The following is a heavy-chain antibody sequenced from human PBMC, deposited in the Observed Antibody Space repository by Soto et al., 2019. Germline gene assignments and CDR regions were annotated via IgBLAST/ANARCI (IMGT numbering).Heavy chain of an antibody. Sequence: QVQLVQSGGEVKKPGASVKVSCKASGYTFTNYGISWVRQAPGQGLEWMGWINVYNGNTKYAQKVQGRVTMTTDTATSPAHMELGSLRSDDTAVYYCARGVGSGSYYNQYNWFDPWGQGTLVTVSS. CDR2: INVYNGNT. CDR1: GYTFTNYG. CDR3: ARGVGSGSYYNQYNWFDP. J-gene: IGHJ5*02. D-gene: IGHD3-10*01. V-gene: IGHV1-18*01.